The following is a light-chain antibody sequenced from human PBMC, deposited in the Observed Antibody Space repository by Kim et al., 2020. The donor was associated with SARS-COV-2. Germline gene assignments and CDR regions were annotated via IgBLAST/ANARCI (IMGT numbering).Light chain of an antibody. J-gene: IGKJ1*01. CDR3: QQYNNWPWT. Sequence: EIVMTQSPATLSVSPGERVTLSCRASQSVSSSLAWYQQKAGQAPRLLICGASTRATGIPVRFSGSGSGTEFTLTISSLQSEDFAVYYCQQYNNWPWTLGQGTKVDIK. CDR1: QSVSSS. V-gene: IGKV3-15*01. CDR2: GAS.